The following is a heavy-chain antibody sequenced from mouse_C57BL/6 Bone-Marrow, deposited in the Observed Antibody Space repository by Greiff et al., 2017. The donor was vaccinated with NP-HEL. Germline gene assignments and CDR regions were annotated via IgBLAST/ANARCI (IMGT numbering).Heavy chain of an antibody. Sequence: EVQLQQSGPVLVKPGASVKMSCKASGYTFTDYYMNWVKQSHGKSLEWIGVINPYNGGTSYNQKFKGKATLTVDKSSSTAYMELNSLTSEDSAVYYCARGTIYYDYDVNFDYWGQGTTLTVSS. J-gene: IGHJ2*01. CDR3: ARGTIYYDYDVNFDY. CDR1: GYTFTDYY. D-gene: IGHD2-4*01. CDR2: INPYNGGT. V-gene: IGHV1-19*01.